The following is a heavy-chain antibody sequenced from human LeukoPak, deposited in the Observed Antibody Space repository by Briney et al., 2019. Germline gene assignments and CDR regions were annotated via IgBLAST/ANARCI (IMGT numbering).Heavy chain of an antibody. CDR2: IYYSGST. CDR1: GCSISSGGYY. Sequence: SQTLSRTCAVSGCSISSGGYYWSWIRQHPGKGLEWIGYIYYSGSTYYNPSLKSRLTISVDTSKNQFSLKLSSVTAADTAVYYCARGGYCSGGSCYLTWFDPWGQGTLVTVSS. D-gene: IGHD2-15*01. CDR3: ARGGYCSGGSCYLTWFDP. V-gene: IGHV4-31*11. J-gene: IGHJ5*02.